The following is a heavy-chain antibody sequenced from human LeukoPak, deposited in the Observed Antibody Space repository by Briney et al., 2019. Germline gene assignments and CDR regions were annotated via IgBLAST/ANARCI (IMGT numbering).Heavy chain of an antibody. D-gene: IGHD4-17*01. CDR3: ARYYGDYPGYYGMDV. V-gene: IGHV1-18*01. CDR2: ISAYNGNT. Sequence: ASEKVSCKASGYTFTSYGISWVRQAPGQGLEWMGWISAYNGNTNYAQKLQGRVTMTTDTSTSTAYMELRSLRSDDTAVYYCARYYGDYPGYYGMDVWGQGTTVTVSS. J-gene: IGHJ6*02. CDR1: GYTFTSYG.